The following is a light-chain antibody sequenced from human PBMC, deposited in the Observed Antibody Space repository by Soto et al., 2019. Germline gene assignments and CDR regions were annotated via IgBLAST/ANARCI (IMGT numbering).Light chain of an antibody. V-gene: IGLV2-14*01. CDR2: EVS. CDR3: SSYTSSSPSL. J-gene: IGLJ3*02. CDR1: SSDVGGYNY. Sequence: QSVLTQPASVSGSPGQSITISCTGTSSDVGGYNYVSWYQQHPGKAPKLMIYEVSNRPSGVTNRCSGSKSGNTASLTISGLQAEDEAEYYCSSYTSSSPSLFGGGTKLTGL.